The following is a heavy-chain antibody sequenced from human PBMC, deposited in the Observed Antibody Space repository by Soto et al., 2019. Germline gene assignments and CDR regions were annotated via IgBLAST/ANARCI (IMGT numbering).Heavy chain of an antibody. V-gene: IGHV3-15*01. CDR3: TTDGPKSGTFGLDV. Sequence: PGGSLRLSCAASGFTVNNAWMSWVRQAPGKGLEWVGRIKSTSDGGTTDYAAPVKGRFTVLRDDSKNTLYLQMNSLKTEDTALYYCTTDGPKSGTFGLDVWGQRTTVTVSS. D-gene: IGHD1-7*01. CDR1: GFTVNNAW. J-gene: IGHJ6*02. CDR2: IKSTSDGGTT.